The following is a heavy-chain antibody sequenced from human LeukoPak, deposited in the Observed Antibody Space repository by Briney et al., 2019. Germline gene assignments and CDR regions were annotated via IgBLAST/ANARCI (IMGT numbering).Heavy chain of an antibody. V-gene: IGHV4-39*07. CDR2: IYYTGST. D-gene: IGHD6-19*01. CDR1: GGSISSSSYY. J-gene: IGHJ3*02. CDR3: ARIGIAVAGYDAFDI. Sequence: ASETLSLTCTVSGGSISSSSYYWGWIRQPPGKGLEWIGNIYYTGSTYYNPSLKSRVTISVDTSKNQFSLKLSSVTAADTAVYYCARIGIAVAGYDAFDIWGQGTMVTVSS.